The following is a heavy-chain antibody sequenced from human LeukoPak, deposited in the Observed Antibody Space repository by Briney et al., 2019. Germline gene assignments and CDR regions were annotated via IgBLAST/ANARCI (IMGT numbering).Heavy chain of an antibody. J-gene: IGHJ4*02. Sequence: GGSLRLSCAASGFTFSSYSMNWVRQAPGKGLEWVSSISSSSSYIYYADSVKGRFTISRDNAKNSLYLQMNSLRAEDTAVYYCASESHDYGILWSGELNDYWGQGTLVTVSS. D-gene: IGHD3-10*01. CDR1: GFTFSSYS. CDR2: ISSSSSYI. V-gene: IGHV3-21*01. CDR3: ASESHDYGILWSGELNDY.